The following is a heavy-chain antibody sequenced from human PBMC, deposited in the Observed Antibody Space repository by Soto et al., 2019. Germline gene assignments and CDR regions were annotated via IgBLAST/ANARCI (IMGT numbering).Heavy chain of an antibody. CDR1: GGTFSSYA. CDR2: IIPIFGTA. V-gene: IGHV1-69*13. D-gene: IGHD2-15*01. J-gene: IGHJ5*02. Sequence: SVKVSCKASGGTFSSYAISWVRQAPGQGLEWMGGIIPIFGTANYAQKFQGRVTITADESTSTAYMELSSLRSEDTAVYYCARGGLLEDCSGGSCYGWFDPWGQGTLVTVSS. CDR3: ARGGLLEDCSGGSCYGWFDP.